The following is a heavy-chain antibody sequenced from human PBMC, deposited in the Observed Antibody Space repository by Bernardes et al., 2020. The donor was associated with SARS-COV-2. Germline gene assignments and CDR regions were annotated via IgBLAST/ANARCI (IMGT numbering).Heavy chain of an antibody. V-gene: IGHV3-23*01. J-gene: IGHJ4*02. CDR3: VKGVKGTYPS. CDR2: LTGSGADT. Sequence: GGSLRLSCAVSGFTFSNYAMAWVRQAPGEGLEWISSLTGSGADTYYANSVKGRFTISRDNSKNTMYLQLNSLRAEDTALYYCVKGVKGTYPSWGQGTLVT. CDR1: GFTFSNYA. D-gene: IGHD3-16*02.